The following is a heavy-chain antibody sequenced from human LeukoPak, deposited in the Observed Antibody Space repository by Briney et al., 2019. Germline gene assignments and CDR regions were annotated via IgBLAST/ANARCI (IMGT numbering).Heavy chain of an antibody. CDR3: AKPICESSGFFDY. V-gene: IGHV4-39*01. J-gene: IGHJ4*02. Sequence: SETLSLTCSVSGGSISRGTYYCGWIRQPPGKGLEWIGSIHYSGSTYYNPSLKSRVTISVDTSKKEFSLKLSSVTAADTAVYYCAKPICESSGFFDYGGQGTLVTVSS. CDR2: IHYSGST. D-gene: IGHD3-22*01. CDR1: GGSISRGTYY.